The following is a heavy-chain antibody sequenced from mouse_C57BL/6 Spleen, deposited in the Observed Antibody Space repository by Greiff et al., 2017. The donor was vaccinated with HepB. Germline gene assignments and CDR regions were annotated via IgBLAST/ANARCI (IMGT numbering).Heavy chain of an antibody. CDR2: INPNNGGT. CDR1: GERLKDDK. V-gene: IGHV1-18*01. D-gene: IGHD1-1*01. J-gene: IGHJ4*01. Sequence: QKEGKERGKKGEEVKRKGKEEGERLKDDKREGGKKRQGKSLEWIGDINPNNGGTIYNQKFKGKATLTVDKSSSTAYMELRSLTSEDTAVYYCAIYYYGSSYNYYAMDYWGQGTSVTVSS. CDR3: AIYYYGSSYNYYAMDY.